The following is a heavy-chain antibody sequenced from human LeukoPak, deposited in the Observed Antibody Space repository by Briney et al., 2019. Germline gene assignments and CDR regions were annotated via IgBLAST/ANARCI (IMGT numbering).Heavy chain of an antibody. J-gene: IGHJ4*02. V-gene: IGHV1-2*02. CDR2: INPNSGGT. CDR3: ARSHYYGSGSYYY. Sequence: ASVKVSCKASGYTFTGYYMHWVRQAPGQGLEWMGWINPNSGGTNYAQEFQGRVTMTRDTSISTAYMELSRLRSDDTAVYYCARSHYYGSGSYYYWGQGTLVTVSS. D-gene: IGHD3-10*01. CDR1: GYTFTGYY.